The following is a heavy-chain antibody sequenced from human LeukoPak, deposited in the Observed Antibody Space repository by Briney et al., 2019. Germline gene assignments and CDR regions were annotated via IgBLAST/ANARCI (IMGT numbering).Heavy chain of an antibody. J-gene: IGHJ3*02. V-gene: IGHV3-9*01. Sequence: GGSLRLSCAASGFTFDDYAMHWVRQAPGKGLEWVSGISWNSGSIGYADSVKGRFTISRDNAKNSLYLQMNSLRAEDTALYYCAKVRNKWVPLGVDAFDIWGQGTMVTVSS. CDR1: GFTFDDYA. CDR2: ISWNSGSI. D-gene: IGHD1-26*01. CDR3: AKVRNKWVPLGVDAFDI.